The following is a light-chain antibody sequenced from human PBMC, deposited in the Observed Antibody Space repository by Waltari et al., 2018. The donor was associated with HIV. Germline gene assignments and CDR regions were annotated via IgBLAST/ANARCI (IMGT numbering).Light chain of an antibody. V-gene: IGLV2-11*01. CDR3: YLDAGSYTL. Sequence: QSALTQPRSVSGSPGQSVTMSCTGTSSDIGTYNYVSWYQQPPGKAPKVMTYDVSKRPAGFPDRFSGAKSGNTASLTSSGLQAEDEADYYCYLDAGSYTLFGGGTKLTVL. CDR1: SSDIGTYNY. CDR2: DVS. J-gene: IGLJ2*01.